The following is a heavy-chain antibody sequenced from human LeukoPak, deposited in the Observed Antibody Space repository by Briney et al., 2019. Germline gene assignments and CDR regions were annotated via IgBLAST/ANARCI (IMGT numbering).Heavy chain of an antibody. V-gene: IGHV1-18*01. CDR1: GYTFTSYG. Sequence: VASVKVSCKASGYTFTSYGISWVRQAPGQGLEWMGWISAYNGNTNYAQKLQGRVTMTTDTSTSTAYMELRSLRSDDTAVYYCARGNYGDYGSVYCYYGMDVWGQGTTVTVSS. J-gene: IGHJ6*02. D-gene: IGHD4-17*01. CDR2: ISAYNGNT. CDR3: ARGNYGDYGSVYCYYGMDV.